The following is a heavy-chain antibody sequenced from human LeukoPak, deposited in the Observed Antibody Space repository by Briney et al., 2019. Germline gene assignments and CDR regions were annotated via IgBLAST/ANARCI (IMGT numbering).Heavy chain of an antibody. J-gene: IGHJ4*02. Sequence: PGGSLRLSCAASGFTFSSYSMNWVRQAPGKGLEWVSSISGSSSYIYYADSVKGRFTISRHNAKNSLYLQMNSLRAEDTAVYYCARDKDVGATLLDYWGQGTLVTVSS. CDR1: GFTFSSYS. CDR2: ISGSSSYI. CDR3: ARDKDVGATLLDY. V-gene: IGHV3-21*01. D-gene: IGHD1-26*01.